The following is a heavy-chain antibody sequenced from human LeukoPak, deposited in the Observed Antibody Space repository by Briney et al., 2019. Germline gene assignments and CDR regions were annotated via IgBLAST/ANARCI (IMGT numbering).Heavy chain of an antibody. CDR3: ARIWDTSGYYFGYFDN. CDR1: GFTFSSYW. Sequence: GGSLRLSCAASGFTFSSYWRHWVRQAPGKGLVWVSRINSDGSSTSYADSVKGRFTISRDNAKNTLYLQMNSLRAEDTAVYYCARIWDTSGYYFGYFDNWGQGSLVTVSS. CDR2: INSDGSST. V-gene: IGHV3-74*01. J-gene: IGHJ4*02. D-gene: IGHD3-22*01.